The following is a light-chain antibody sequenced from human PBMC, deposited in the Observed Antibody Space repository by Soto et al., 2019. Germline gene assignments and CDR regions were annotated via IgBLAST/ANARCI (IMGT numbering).Light chain of an antibody. CDR3: QQYNNWPRT. J-gene: IGKJ1*01. CDR1: QSVSSN. V-gene: IGKV3-15*01. Sequence: EIVMTQSPATLSVSPGERVTLSCRVSQSVSSNLAWYQQKPGQSPRLLIYDASTGATVIPARFSGSGSGTEFTLTISSLQSEDFAVYYCQQYNNWPRTFGQGTKV. CDR2: DAS.